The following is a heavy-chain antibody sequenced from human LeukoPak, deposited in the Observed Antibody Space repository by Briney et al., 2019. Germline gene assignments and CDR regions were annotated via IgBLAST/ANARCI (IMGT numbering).Heavy chain of an antibody. D-gene: IGHD3-22*01. V-gene: IGHV1-2*02. CDR3: ARAGTYYYDSSGYGVEFFDY. CDR1: GYTFTGYY. Sequence: ASVKVSCKASGYTFTGYYMHWVRQAPGQGLEWMGWINPNSGGTNYAQKFQGRVTMTRDTSIGTAYMELSRLRSDDTAVYYCARAGTYYYDSSGYGVEFFDYWGQGTLVTVSS. CDR2: INPNSGGT. J-gene: IGHJ4*02.